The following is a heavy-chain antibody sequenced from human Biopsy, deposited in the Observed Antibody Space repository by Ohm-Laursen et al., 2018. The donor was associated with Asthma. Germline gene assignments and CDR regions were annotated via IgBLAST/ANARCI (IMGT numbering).Heavy chain of an antibody. CDR3: ARESGQDSGGTGAFDR. CDR2: ITYDGAKT. CDR1: GFKFSSYA. D-gene: IGHD4-23*01. J-gene: IGHJ3*02. Sequence: SLRLSCTASGFKFSSYAFHWVRQAPGKGLEWVALITYDGAKTLYGDSVKGRFTVSRDNSKLRLYLEINSLRVEDSAVYYCARESGQDSGGTGAFDRWGQGIMVAVSS. V-gene: IGHV3-30-3*01.